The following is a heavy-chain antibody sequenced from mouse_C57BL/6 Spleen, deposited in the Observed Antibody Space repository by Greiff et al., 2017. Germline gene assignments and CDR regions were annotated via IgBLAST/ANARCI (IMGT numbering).Heavy chain of an antibody. V-gene: IGHV1-55*01. CDR3: ARWLRRDYAMDY. CDR2: IYPGSGST. CDR1: GYTFTSYW. Sequence: VQLQQSGAELVKPGASVKMSCKASGYTFTSYWITWVKQRPGQGLAWIGDIYPGSGSTNYNEKFKSKATLTVDTSSSTAYMQLSSLTSEDSAVYYCARWLRRDYAMDYWGQGTSVTVSS. D-gene: IGHD2-2*01. J-gene: IGHJ4*01.